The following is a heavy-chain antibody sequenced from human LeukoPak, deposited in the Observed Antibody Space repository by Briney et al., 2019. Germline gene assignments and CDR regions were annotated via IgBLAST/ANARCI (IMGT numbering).Heavy chain of an antibody. Sequence: GGSLRLSCAASTFSGSGIHWVRQAPGRRLEWVAFIRDGGRSKFYADSVKGRFTISGDISKTTVSLQMNSLRLEDTAFYYCARSQAVWGQGTTVTVSS. CDR1: TFSGSG. J-gene: IGHJ6*02. CDR2: IRDGGRSK. CDR3: ARSQAV. V-gene: IGHV3-30*02.